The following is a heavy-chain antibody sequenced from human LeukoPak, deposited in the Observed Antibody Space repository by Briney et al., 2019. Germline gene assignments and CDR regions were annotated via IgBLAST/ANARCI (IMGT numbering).Heavy chain of an antibody. CDR2: IYYSGST. CDR1: GGSISSYY. D-gene: IGHD3-10*02. Sequence: SETLSLTCTVSGGSISSYYWSWIRQPPGKGLEWIGYIYYSGSTNYNPSLKSRVTISVDTSKNQFSLKLSSVTAADTAVYYCARDGLRGSGSYLARGWFDPWGQGTLVTISS. J-gene: IGHJ5*02. CDR3: ARDGLRGSGSYLARGWFDP. V-gene: IGHV4-59*01.